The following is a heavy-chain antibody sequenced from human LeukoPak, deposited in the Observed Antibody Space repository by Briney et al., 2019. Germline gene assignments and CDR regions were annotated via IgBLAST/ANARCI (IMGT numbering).Heavy chain of an antibody. D-gene: IGHD5-18*01. V-gene: IGHV4-39*07. CDR2: INHSGST. Sequence: SETLSLTCTVSGGSMSSGSYSWSWIRQPPGKGLEWIGEINHSGSTNYNPSLKSRVTISVDTSKNQFSLKLSSVTAADTAVYYCARVSGYSYGAPDDYWGQGTLVTVSS. CDR3: ARVSGYSYGAPDDY. CDR1: GGSMSSGSYS. J-gene: IGHJ4*02.